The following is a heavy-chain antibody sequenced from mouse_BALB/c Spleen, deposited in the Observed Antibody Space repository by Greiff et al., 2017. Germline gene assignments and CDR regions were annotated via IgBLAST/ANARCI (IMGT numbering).Heavy chain of an antibody. V-gene: IGHV3-1*02. J-gene: IGHJ4*01. Sequence: EVKLQESGPDLVKPSQSLSLTCTVTGYSITSGYSWHWIRQFPGNILEWMGYIHYSGSTNYNPSLKSRITITRDTSKNQFFLQLNSVTTEDTATYYCAREGGIYAMDYWGQGTSVTVSS. CDR1: GYSITSGYS. CDR3: AREGGIYAMDY. CDR2: IHYSGST.